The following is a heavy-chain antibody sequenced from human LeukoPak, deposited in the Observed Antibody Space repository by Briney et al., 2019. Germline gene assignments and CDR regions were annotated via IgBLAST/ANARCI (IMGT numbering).Heavy chain of an antibody. CDR1: GGSISSYY. CDR3: ARVDFSGYAFDI. D-gene: IGHD3-3*01. Sequence: SETLSLTCTVSGGSISSYYWSWIRQPPGKGLEWIGYIYYSGSTNYNPSLKSRVTISVDTSKNQFSLKLSSVTAADTAVYYCARVDFSGYAFDIWGQGTMVTVSS. CDR2: IYYSGST. J-gene: IGHJ3*02. V-gene: IGHV4-59*12.